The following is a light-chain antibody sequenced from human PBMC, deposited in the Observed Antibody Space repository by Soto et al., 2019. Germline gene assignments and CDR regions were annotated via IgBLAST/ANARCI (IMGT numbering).Light chain of an antibody. V-gene: IGLV2-23*02. CDR2: EDS. CDR1: SSDVGSYNL. CDR3: CSYAGRNTFVV. J-gene: IGLJ2*01. Sequence: QSALTQPASVSGSPGQSITISCTGTSSDVGSYNLVSWYQQHPGKAPKLMIYEDSNRPSGVSNRFSGSKSGNTASLTISGLQAEDEADYYCCSYAGRNTFVVFGGGTKLTVL.